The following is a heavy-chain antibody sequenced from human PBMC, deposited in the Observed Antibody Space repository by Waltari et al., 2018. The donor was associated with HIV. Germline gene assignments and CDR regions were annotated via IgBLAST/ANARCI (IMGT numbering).Heavy chain of an antibody. V-gene: IGHV1-2*02. CDR1: GYTLTGYS. Sequence: QVQLVQSGAEVKKPGASVKVTCKASGYTLTGYSMHWVRKAPGQGLEWMGWINPNSGGTNYAQKFQGRVTMTRDTSISTAYMELSRLRSDDTAVYYCARDGHDYGGNSGLDYWGQGTLVTVSS. CDR2: INPNSGGT. J-gene: IGHJ4*02. CDR3: ARDGHDYGGNSGLDY. D-gene: IGHD4-17*01.